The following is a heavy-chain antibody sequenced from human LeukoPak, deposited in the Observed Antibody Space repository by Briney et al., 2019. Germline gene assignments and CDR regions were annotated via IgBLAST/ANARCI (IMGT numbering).Heavy chain of an antibody. Sequence: SQTLSLTCTVSGGSITSGTNYWTWIRQPAGRGLEWIGRIYNRGGTDYNPSLKSRITISLDTSKNQFSLKLSSVTAADTAVYYCARWGYYYDGSGLDYWGQGTLVTVSS. CDR3: ARWGYYYDGSGLDY. CDR1: GGSITSGTNY. CDR2: IYNRGGT. V-gene: IGHV4-61*02. D-gene: IGHD3-22*01. J-gene: IGHJ4*02.